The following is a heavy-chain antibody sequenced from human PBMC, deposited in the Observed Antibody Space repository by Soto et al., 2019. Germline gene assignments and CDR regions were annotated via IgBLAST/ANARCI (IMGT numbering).Heavy chain of an antibody. Sequence: SKTLSLTCTVSGGSVSGGSYYWNWIRQPPGKGLELIGYIYYSGSTNYNPSLKSRVTISVDTSKNQFSLKLSSVTAADTAVYYCARRYGPGFDYWGQGTLVTVSS. V-gene: IGHV4-61*01. J-gene: IGHJ4*02. CDR1: GGSVSGGSYY. D-gene: IGHD4-17*01. CDR2: IYYSGST. CDR3: ARRYGPGFDY.